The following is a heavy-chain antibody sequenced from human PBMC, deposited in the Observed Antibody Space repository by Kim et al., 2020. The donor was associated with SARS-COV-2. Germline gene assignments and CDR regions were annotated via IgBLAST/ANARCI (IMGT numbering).Heavy chain of an antibody. CDR3: ARGLPYNWNRHYYYYGMDV. Sequence: GGSLRLSCAASGFTFSSYAMHWVRQAPGKGLEWVAVISYDGSNKYYADSVKGRFTISRDNSKNTLYLQMNSLRAEDTAVYYCARGLPYNWNRHYYYYGMDVWGQGTTVTVSS. J-gene: IGHJ6*02. CDR1: GFTFSSYA. CDR2: ISYDGSNK. D-gene: IGHD1-20*01. V-gene: IGHV3-30*04.